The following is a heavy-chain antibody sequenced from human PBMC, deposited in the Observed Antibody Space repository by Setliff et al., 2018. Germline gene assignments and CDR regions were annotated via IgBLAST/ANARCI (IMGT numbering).Heavy chain of an antibody. Sequence: GGSISSGSYYWSWIRQPPGKGLEWIGEINHSGSTNYNPSLKSRVTISVDTSKNQFSLKLSSVTAADTAVYYCARSGYYDFWSGFLNDAFDIWGQGTMVTVSS. J-gene: IGHJ3*02. D-gene: IGHD3-3*01. CDR2: INHSGST. CDR1: GGSISSGSYY. V-gene: IGHV4-30-2*04. CDR3: ARSGYYDFWSGFLNDAFDI.